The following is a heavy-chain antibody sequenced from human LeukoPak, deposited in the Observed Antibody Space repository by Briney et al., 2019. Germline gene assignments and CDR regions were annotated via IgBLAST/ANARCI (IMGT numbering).Heavy chain of an antibody. CDR3: ARGPHQYSSSWYPRTLYYFDY. CDR2: INPNSGGT. CDR1: GYTFSGYY. V-gene: IGHV1-2*02. J-gene: IGHJ4*02. Sequence: ASVKVSCNASGYTFSGYYMHWVRQAPGQGLEWMGWINPNSGGTNYAQKFQGRVTMTRDTSISTAYMELSRLRSDDTAVYYCARGPHQYSSSWYPRTLYYFDYWGQGTLVTVSS. D-gene: IGHD6-13*01.